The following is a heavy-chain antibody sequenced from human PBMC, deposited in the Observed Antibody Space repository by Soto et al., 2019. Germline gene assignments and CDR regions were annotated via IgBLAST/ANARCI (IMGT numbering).Heavy chain of an antibody. D-gene: IGHD1-26*01. J-gene: IGHJ4*02. CDR2: IYWNDDK. CDR1: GFSLSTSGVC. CDR3: AHRGGSPTRTDFDY. V-gene: IGHV2-5*01. Sequence: QITLKESGPTLVKPTQTLTLTCTFSGFSLSTSGVCVGWIRQPPGKALEWLALIYWNDDKRYSPSLKSRLTITKDTSKNQVVLTMTNMDPVDTATYYCAHRGGSPTRTDFDYWGQGTLVTVSS.